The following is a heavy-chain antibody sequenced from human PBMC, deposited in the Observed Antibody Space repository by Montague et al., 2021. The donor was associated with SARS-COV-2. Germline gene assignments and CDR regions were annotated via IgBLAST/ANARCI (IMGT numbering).Heavy chain of an antibody. CDR2: IYVSGRIFISGRT. V-gene: IGHV4-61*02. Sequence: TLSLTCSVSGGSISSGSYYWSWIRQPAGKGLEWIGRIYVSGRIFISGRTKYNPSLKSRVIISLDTSKNQFSLKLSSVTAADTAVYYCVSSAGLIEMSATNLDYWGQGTLVTVSS. CDR3: VSSAGLIEMSATNLDY. J-gene: IGHJ4*02. D-gene: IGHD5-24*01. CDR1: GGSISSGSYY.